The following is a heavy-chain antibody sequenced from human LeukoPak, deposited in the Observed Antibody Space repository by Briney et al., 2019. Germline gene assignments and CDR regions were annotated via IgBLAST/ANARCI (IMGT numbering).Heavy chain of an antibody. CDR1: GFTFSSYG. J-gene: IGHJ3*02. D-gene: IGHD3-3*01. Sequence: AGGSLRLSCAASGFTFSSYGMHWVRQAPGKGLEWVAFIRYDGSNKYYADSVKGRFTISRDNSKNTLYLQMNSLRAEDTAVYYCARFSPVRLYPPYDAFDIWGQGTMVTVSS. CDR2: IRYDGSNK. CDR3: ARFSPVRLYPPYDAFDI. V-gene: IGHV3-30*02.